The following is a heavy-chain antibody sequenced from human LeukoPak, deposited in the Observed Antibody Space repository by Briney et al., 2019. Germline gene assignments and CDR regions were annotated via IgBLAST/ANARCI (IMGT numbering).Heavy chain of an antibody. CDR1: GYTFTSYY. D-gene: IGHD3-3*01. CDR3: ARDGKYYDFWSGYYALYYFDY. V-gene: IGHV1-18*04. CDR2: ISAYNGNT. J-gene: IGHJ4*02. Sequence: ASVKVSCKASGYTFTSYYMHWVRQAPGQGLEWMGWISAYNGNTNYAQKLQGRVTMTTDTSTSTAYMELRSLRSDDTAVYYCARDGKYYDFWSGYYALYYFDYWGQGTLVTVSS.